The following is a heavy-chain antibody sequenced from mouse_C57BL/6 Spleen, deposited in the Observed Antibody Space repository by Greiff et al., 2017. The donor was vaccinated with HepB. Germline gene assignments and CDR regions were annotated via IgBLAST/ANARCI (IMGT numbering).Heavy chain of an antibody. D-gene: IGHD1-1*01. CDR3: AKISNYYGSHYYAMDY. CDR1: GYTFTSYW. Sequence: QVQLQQPGTELVKPGASVKLSCKASGYTFTSYWMHWVKQRPGQGLEWIGNINPSNGGTNYNEKFKSKATLTVDKSSSTAYMQLSSLTSEDSAVYYCAKISNYYGSHYYAMDYWGQGTSVTVSS. J-gene: IGHJ4*01. CDR2: INPSNGGT. V-gene: IGHV1-53*01.